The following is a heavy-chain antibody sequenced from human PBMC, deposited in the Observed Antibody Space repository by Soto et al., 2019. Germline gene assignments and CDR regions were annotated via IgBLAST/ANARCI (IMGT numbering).Heavy chain of an antibody. D-gene: IGHD3-22*01. J-gene: IGHJ5*02. CDR3: AREGSGYYSDWFDP. CDR1: CGSISSYY. CDR2: IYYSGST. V-gene: IGHV4-59*01. Sequence: SETLSLTCTVSCGSISSYYWSWIRQPPGKGLEWTGYIYYSGSTNYNPSLKSRVTISVDTSKNQFSLKLSSVTAADTAVYYCAREGSGYYSDWFDPWGQGTLVTVSS.